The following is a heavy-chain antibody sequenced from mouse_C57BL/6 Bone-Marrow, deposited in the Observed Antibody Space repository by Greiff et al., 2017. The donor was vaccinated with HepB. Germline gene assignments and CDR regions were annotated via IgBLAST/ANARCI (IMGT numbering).Heavy chain of an antibody. CDR1: GFTFSDFY. V-gene: IGHV7-1*01. D-gene: IGHD2-1*01. CDR2: SRNKANDYTT. J-gene: IGHJ4*01. CDR3: ARDARYYGYAMDY. Sequence: EVKLVESGGGLVQSGRSLRLSCATSGFTFSDFYMEWVRQAPGKGLEWIAASRNKANDYTTEYSASVKGRFIVSRDTSQSILYLQMNALRAEDTAIYYCARDARYYGYAMDYWGQGTSVTVSS.